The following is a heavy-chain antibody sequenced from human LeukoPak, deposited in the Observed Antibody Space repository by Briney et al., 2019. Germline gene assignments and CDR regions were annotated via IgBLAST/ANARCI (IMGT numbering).Heavy chain of an antibody. D-gene: IGHD4-11*01. CDR1: GFTVSSNY. CDR3: ARGTTVWYFDY. Sequence: GGSLRLSCAASGFTVSSNYMSWLRQAPGKGLEWVSVIYSGGSTYYADSVKGRFTISRDNSKNTLYLQMNSLRAEDTAVYYCARGTTVWYFDYWGQGTLVTVSS. CDR2: IYSGGST. V-gene: IGHV3-53*01. J-gene: IGHJ4*02.